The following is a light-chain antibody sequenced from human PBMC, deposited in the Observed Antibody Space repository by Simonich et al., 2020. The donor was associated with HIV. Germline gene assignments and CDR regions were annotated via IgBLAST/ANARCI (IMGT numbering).Light chain of an antibody. Sequence: DIVMTQSPDSLAVSLGERATINCKSSQSVLYSSNNKNYLAWYQQKPGQPPKLLIYWASTRESGVPDRFSGSGSGTDFTLTISRLEPEDFAVYYCQQYGSSLHTFGQGTKLEIK. CDR1: QSVLYSSNNKNY. CDR2: WAS. CDR3: QQYGSSLHT. J-gene: IGKJ2*01. V-gene: IGKV4-1*01.